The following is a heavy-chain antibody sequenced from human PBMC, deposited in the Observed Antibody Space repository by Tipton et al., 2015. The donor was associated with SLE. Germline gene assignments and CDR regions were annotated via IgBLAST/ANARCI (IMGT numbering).Heavy chain of an antibody. CDR2: IYTSGST. J-gene: IGHJ6*03. Sequence: TLSLTCTVSGASISSHYWSWFRQPAGKGLEWIGYIYTSGSTNYNPSLKSRVTISVDTSKNQFSLQVTSVTAADTAVSYCAGERGEWLQNTYHTDVWGKGTTFTGSS. D-gene: IGHD5-24*01. CDR1: GASISSHY. V-gene: IGHV4-59*11. CDR3: AGERGEWLQNTYHTDV.